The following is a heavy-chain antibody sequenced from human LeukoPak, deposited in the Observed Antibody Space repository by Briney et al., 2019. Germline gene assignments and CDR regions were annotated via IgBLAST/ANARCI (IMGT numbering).Heavy chain of an antibody. CDR3: AREGLWFGESH. V-gene: IGHV4-59*01. CDR1: GGSISNKY. CDR2: IYYSGST. D-gene: IGHD3-10*01. J-gene: IGHJ4*02. Sequence: PSETLSLTCTVSGGSISNKYWSWIRQPPGKGLEWIGYIYYSGSTNYNPSLKSRVTISVDTSKNQFSLKLSSVTAADTAVYYCAREGLWFGESHWGQGTLVTVSS.